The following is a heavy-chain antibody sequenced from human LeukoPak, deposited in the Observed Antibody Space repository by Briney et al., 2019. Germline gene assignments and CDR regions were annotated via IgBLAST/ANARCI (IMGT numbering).Heavy chain of an antibody. V-gene: IGHV1-2*04. J-gene: IGHJ1*01. CDR1: GYTFTGYY. D-gene: IGHD6-13*01. CDR3: AREDSSSWSGGAEYFQH. Sequence: GASVKVSCKASGYTFTGYYMHWVRQAPGQGLEWMGWINPNSGGTNYAQKFQGWVTMTRDTSISTAYMELSRLRSDDTAVYYCAREDSSSWSGGAEYFQHWGQGTLVTVSS. CDR2: INPNSGGT.